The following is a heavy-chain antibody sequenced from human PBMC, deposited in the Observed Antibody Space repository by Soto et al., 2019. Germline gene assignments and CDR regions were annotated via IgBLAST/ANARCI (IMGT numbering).Heavy chain of an antibody. CDR2: INAGNGNT. J-gene: IGHJ6*02. Sequence: QVQLVQSGAEVKKPGASVKVSCKASGYTFTSYAMHWVRQAPGQRLEWMGWINAGNGNTKYSQQFQGRVTITRDTSASTAYMELSSLRSEDTAVYYCAKYSYEGYYYYYGMDVWGQGTTVTVSS. D-gene: IGHD5-18*01. CDR1: GYTFTSYA. V-gene: IGHV1-3*01. CDR3: AKYSYEGYYYYYGMDV.